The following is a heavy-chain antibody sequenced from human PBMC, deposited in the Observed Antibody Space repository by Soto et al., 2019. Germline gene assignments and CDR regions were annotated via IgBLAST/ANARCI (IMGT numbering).Heavy chain of an antibody. V-gene: IGHV3-74*01. J-gene: IGHJ4*02. Sequence: EVQLVESGGGLVQPGGSLRVACAASGFTFSSHWMHWVRQAPGKGLVWLSQINRYGSSTDYADSVKGRFTISRDNANNTLYLQMDRLRAEDTAVYYCARGGEEGVIDYWGQGTLVTVSA. CDR3: ARGGEEGVIDY. D-gene: IGHD3-16*01. CDR2: INRYGSST. CDR1: GFTFSSHW.